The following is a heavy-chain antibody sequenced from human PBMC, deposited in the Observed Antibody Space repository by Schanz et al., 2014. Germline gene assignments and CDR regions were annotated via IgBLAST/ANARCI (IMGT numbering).Heavy chain of an antibody. CDR3: ARPRFDYGEVDY. D-gene: IGHD4-17*01. CDR1: GFTFRDYY. Sequence: QEQLVESGGGLVKPGGSLRLSCAASGFTFRDYYMSWIRQAPGKGLEWVSDISSGSSYANYADSVKGRFTISRDNAKNSLYLQMNSLRAEDTAVYYCARPRFDYGEVDYWGQGTLVTDSS. V-gene: IGHV3-11*06. CDR2: ISSGSSYA. J-gene: IGHJ4*02.